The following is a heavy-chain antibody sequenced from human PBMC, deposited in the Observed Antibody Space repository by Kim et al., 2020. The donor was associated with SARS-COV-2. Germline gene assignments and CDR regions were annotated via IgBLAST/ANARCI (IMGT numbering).Heavy chain of an antibody. CDR2: ISGSGGST. V-gene: IGHV3-23*01. Sequence: GGSLRLSCAASGFTFSSYAMSWVRQAPGKGLEWVSAISGSGGSTYYADSVKGRFTISRDNSKNTLYLQMNSLRAEDTAVYYCANSARGIYYYYYGMDVWGQGTTVTVSS. CDR1: GFTFSSYA. J-gene: IGHJ6*02. CDR3: ANSARGIYYYYYGMDV. D-gene: IGHD3-16*01.